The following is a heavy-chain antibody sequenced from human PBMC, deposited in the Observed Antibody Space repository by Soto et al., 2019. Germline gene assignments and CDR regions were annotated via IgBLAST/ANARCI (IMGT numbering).Heavy chain of an antibody. CDR3: ASPGDADYYYFGMDV. D-gene: IGHD4-17*01. J-gene: IGHJ6*02. V-gene: IGHV3-30-3*01. CDR1: GFTFSSYA. Sequence: GGSLRLSCAASGFTFSSYAMHWVRQAPGKGLEWVAVISYDGSNKYYADSVKGRFTISRDNSKNTLYLQMNSLRAEDTAVYYFASPGDADYYYFGMDVWGQGTTVTVSS. CDR2: ISYDGSNK.